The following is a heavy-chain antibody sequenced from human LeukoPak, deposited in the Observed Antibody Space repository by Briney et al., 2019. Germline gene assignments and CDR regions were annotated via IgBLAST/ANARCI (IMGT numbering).Heavy chain of an antibody. J-gene: IGHJ6*03. CDR2: IIPIFGVA. CDR1: GDIFNSST. V-gene: IGHV1-69*10. Sequence: SVKVSCKASGDIFNSSTISWVRQAPGQGLEWMGGIIPIFGVANYAQKFQGRVTITADKSTSTAYMELSSLRFEDTAVYFCASALHRGWGYFYYYTDVWGKGTTVTVSS. CDR3: ASALHRGWGYFYYYTDV. D-gene: IGHD3-10*01.